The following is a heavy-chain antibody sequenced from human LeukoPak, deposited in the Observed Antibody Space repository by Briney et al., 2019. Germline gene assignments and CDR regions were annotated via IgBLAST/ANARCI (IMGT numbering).Heavy chain of an antibody. D-gene: IGHD6-19*01. CDR1: GYTFTGYY. CDR2: INPNSGGA. Sequence: ASVKVSCKASGYTFTGYYIHWVRQAPGQGLEWVGWINPNSGGAKYAQKFQDRVTMTRDTSISTAYMGLSRLRSDDTAVYYCAKGRVVAGSKSLAYHWLDPWGQGTLITVSS. CDR3: AKGRVVAGSKSLAYHWLDP. V-gene: IGHV1-2*02. J-gene: IGHJ5*02.